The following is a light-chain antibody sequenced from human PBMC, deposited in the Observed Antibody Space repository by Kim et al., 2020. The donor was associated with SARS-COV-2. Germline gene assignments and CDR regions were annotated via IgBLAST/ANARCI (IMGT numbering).Light chain of an antibody. J-gene: IGLJ1*01. V-gene: IGLV2-14*03. CDR1: SSDVGAYTY. CDR2: AVS. CDR3: SSYTTTNTRV. Sequence: GPSITISCPGPSSDVGAYTYVSWFPHHPGEAPKLMIYAVSNRPSGVSDRFSGSESGNTASLTISGLQADDEGDYYCSSYTTTNTRVFGTGTKVTVL.